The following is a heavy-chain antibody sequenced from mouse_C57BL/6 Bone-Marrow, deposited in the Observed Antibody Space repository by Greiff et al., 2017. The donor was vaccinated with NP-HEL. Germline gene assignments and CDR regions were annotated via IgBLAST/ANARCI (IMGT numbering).Heavy chain of an antibody. J-gene: IGHJ1*03. Sequence: QVQLQQPGAELVKPGASVKMSCKASGYTFTSYWITWVKQRPGQGLEWIGDIYPGSGSTNYNEKFKSKATLTVDTSSSTAYMQLSSLTSEDSAVYYCARFHDGYPYFDVWGTGTTVTVSS. CDR1: GYTFTSYW. CDR2: IYPGSGST. D-gene: IGHD2-3*01. CDR3: ARFHDGYPYFDV. V-gene: IGHV1-55*01.